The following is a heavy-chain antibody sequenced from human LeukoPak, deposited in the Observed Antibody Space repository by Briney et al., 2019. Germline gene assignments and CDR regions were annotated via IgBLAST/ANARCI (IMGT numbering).Heavy chain of an antibody. CDR1: GGSFSGDY. Sequence: PSETLSLTCAVYGGSFSGDYWSWIRQPPGKGLEWIGEINHSGSTNYNPSLKSRVTISVDTSKNQFSLKLSSVTAADTAVYYCARDGEDAFDIWGQGTMVTVSS. V-gene: IGHV4-34*01. D-gene: IGHD4-17*01. J-gene: IGHJ3*02. CDR2: INHSGST. CDR3: ARDGEDAFDI.